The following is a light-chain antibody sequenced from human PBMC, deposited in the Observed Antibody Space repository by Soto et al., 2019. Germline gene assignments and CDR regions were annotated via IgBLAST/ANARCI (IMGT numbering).Light chain of an antibody. CDR3: ISYTGSSTCYV. CDR2: EVT. V-gene: IGLV2-14*01. Sequence: QSALTQPASVSGSPGQSITISCAGTSGEVGRYNHVAWYQQHPGKVPKLMIYEVTKRPSGVSNRFSGSKSGNTASLNISGLQAEDEADYYCISYTGSSTCYVFGTGTKLTVL. CDR1: SGEVGRYNH. J-gene: IGLJ1*01.